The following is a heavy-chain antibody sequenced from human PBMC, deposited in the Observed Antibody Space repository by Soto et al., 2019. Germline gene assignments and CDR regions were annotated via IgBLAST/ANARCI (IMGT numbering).Heavy chain of an antibody. CDR1: GGAISSYY. J-gene: IGHJ6*02. CDR2: VFSSGST. V-gene: IGHV4-4*07. CDR3: ARVASSYFGMDV. Sequence: SETLSLTCSVPGGAISSYYWSWVRQPAGKGLEWIGRVFSSGSTNYNASLKSRVTMSIDTSKNEVSLTLRSVTAADTAVYYCARVASSYFGMDVWGPGTTVTVSS.